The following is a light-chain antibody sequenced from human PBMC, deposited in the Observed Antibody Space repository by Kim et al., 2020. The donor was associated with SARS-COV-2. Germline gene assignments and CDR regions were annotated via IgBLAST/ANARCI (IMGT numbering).Light chain of an antibody. CDR2: EVT. CDR3: SSYAGSNNFV. J-gene: IGLJ1*01. V-gene: IGLV2-8*01. Sequence: QSALTQPPSASGSPGQSVTITCTGTSSDVGSYNYVSWYPQHPGKAPKVMIYEVTKRPSGVPDRFSGSKSGNTASLSVSGLQADDEAHYYCSSYAGSNNFVFGTGTKVTVL. CDR1: SSDVGSYNY.